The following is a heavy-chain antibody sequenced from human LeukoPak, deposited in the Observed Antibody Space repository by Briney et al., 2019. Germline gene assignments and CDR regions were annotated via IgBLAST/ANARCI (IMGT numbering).Heavy chain of an antibody. CDR2: INYSGST. V-gene: IGHV4-59*01. J-gene: IGHJ4*02. Sequence: PSETPSLTCTVSGASIRSYYWNWLRQPPGKGLEWIGYINYSGSTNFNPSLKSRATISMDTSKHHFSLKLSSVTAADTAVYYCARDTRSYDSIGYYFFDFCGQGTLVTVSS. CDR1: GASIRSYY. CDR3: ARDTRSYDSIGYYFFDF. D-gene: IGHD3-22*01.